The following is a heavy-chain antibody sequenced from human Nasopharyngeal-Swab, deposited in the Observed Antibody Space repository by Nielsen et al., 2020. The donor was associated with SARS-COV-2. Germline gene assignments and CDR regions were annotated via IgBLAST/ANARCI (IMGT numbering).Heavy chain of an antibody. CDR2: ISYDGSNK. CDR1: GFTFSSYG. D-gene: IGHD5-12*01. CDR3: AKNSGYDSFDY. J-gene: IGHJ4*02. V-gene: IGHV3-30*18. Sequence: GGSLRLSCAASGFTFSSYGMHWVRQAPGKGLEWVAVISYDGSNKYYADSVKGRFTISRDDSKNTLYLQMNSLRAEDTAVCYCAKNSGYDSFDYWGQGTLVTVSS.